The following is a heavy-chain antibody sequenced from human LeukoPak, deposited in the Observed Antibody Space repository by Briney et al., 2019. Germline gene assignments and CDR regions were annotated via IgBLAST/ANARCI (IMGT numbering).Heavy chain of an antibody. V-gene: IGHV3-30*02. CDR1: GFTLSDYG. J-gene: IGHJ6*03. CDR2: IRKDGSNR. D-gene: IGHD1-26*01. CDR3: AKEGVGATVGAPYYMDG. Sequence: GGSLRLSCAVSGFTLSDYGMHWDRQAPGKGLEWVALIRKDGSNRHYADSVKGRFTISRDNAKNTDYLQMNSLTTEDTALYYCAKEGVGATVGAPYYMDGSGKATTVIVSS.